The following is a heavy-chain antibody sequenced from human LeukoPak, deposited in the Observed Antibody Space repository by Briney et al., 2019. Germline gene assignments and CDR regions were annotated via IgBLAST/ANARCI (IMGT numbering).Heavy chain of an antibody. CDR1: GFIFSSYS. CDR2: ISSISAYI. V-gene: IGHV3-21*01. D-gene: IGHD3-10*02. CDR3: AELGITMIGGV. J-gene: IGHJ6*04. Sequence: PGGSLRLSCAASGFIFSSYSLTWVRQAPGKGLEWVSSISSISAYIDYADSVKGRFTISRDNAKNSLYLQMNSLRAEDTAVYYCAELGITMIGGVWGKGTTVTISS.